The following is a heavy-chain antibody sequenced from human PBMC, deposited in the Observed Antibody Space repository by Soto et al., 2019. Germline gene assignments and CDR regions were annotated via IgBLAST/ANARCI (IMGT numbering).Heavy chain of an antibody. J-gene: IGHJ3*02. D-gene: IGHD3-22*01. CDR1: GFTLGTYG. CDR3: AKEFFDSSGFYPSLDDLDI. V-gene: IGHV3-30*18. CDR2: ISNDGGDK. Sequence: QVQLAESGGGVVQPGRSLTITCAASGFTLGTYGMHWVRQAPGKVLEWVAVISNDGGDKYYSDSVMGRFTISRDNSKNTLFLQMNSARAEDMALYFCAKEFFDSSGFYPSLDDLDIGGQGTVVTVS.